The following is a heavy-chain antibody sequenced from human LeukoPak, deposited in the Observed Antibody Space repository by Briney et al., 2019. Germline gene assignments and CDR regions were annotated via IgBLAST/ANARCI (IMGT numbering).Heavy chain of an antibody. CDR3: AGGIAAAGTLMDV. CDR2: IIPILGIA. Sequence: ASVKVSCKASGGTFSSYAISWVRQAPGQGLEWMGRIIPILGIANYAQKFQGRVTITADKSTSTAYMELSSLRSEDTAVYYCAGGIAAAGTLMDVWGQGTTVTVSS. J-gene: IGHJ6*02. V-gene: IGHV1-69*04. CDR1: GGTFSSYA. D-gene: IGHD6-13*01.